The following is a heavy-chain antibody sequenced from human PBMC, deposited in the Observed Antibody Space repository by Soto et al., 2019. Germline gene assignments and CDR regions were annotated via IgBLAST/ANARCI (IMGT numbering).Heavy chain of an antibody. V-gene: IGHV3-7*03. CDR2: IKHDGSQS. D-gene: IGHD2-2*02. CDR1: GFTFSKFW. Sequence: DVQLVESGGGLVQPGGSLRLSCITSGFTFSKFWMSWVRQAPGKGLEWVANIKHDGSQSYYEDSVKGRFTISRDNAKNSLYPQVNSLRVDDTAVYFCARLLLYSTSGRGWFDPRGQGTLVTVSS. J-gene: IGHJ5*02. CDR3: ARLLLYSTSGRGWFDP.